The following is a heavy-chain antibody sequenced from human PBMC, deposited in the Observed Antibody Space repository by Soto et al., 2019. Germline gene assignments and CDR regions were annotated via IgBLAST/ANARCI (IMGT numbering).Heavy chain of an antibody. CDR3: ARHYYDSSGYPAPYYHGMDV. V-gene: IGHV4-39*01. D-gene: IGHD3-22*01. J-gene: IGHJ6*02. CDR1: GGSISSSGCY. CDR2: IFYSGTT. Sequence: SETLSLTCTVSGGSISSSGCYWGWIRQSPGKGLEWIGTIFYSGTTYCNPSLESRITISQDTSNNQFSLKLTSVTAADTAVYYCARHYYDSSGYPAPYYHGMDVWGQGTTVT.